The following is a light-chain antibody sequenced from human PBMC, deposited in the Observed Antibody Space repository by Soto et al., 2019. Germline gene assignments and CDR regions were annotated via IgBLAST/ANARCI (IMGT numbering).Light chain of an antibody. J-gene: IGKJ1*01. CDR2: AAS. CDR3: QQSYSTPWT. Sequence: DIQMTQSPSSLSASVGDRVTITCRASQTISNYLNWYQQTPGKAHKVLIYAASSLLSGVPSRFSGSGSGTDFTLTISVLQPEDFATYYCQQSYSTPWTFGQGTKVDI. CDR1: QTISNY. V-gene: IGKV1-39*01.